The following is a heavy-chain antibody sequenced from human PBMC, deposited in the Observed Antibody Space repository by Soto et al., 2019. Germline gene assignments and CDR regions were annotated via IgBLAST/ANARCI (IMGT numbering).Heavy chain of an antibody. CDR2: ISWEDDK. CDR1: GFPLSTSGLA. D-gene: IGHD3-10*01. CDR3: SQMRNYFGTRRNAFDI. J-gene: IGHJ3*02. V-gene: IGHV2-5*02. Sequence: QIILKASGPTLVKPTQTLTLTCTFSGFPLSTSGLAVGWIRQPPGKALEWLALISWEDDKRYRPSLKSRLTTTMDTSKTQVVLTMTNMDSVATGSYYCSQMRNYFGTRRNAFDIWGQGTMVTVSS.